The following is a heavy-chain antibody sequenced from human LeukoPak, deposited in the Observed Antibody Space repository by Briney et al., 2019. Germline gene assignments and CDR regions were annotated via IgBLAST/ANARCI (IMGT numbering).Heavy chain of an antibody. V-gene: IGHV4-4*07. J-gene: IGHJ5*02. D-gene: IGHD5-12*01. CDR1: GGSISNYY. CDR3: ASGSSGYDP. CDR2: IYSSGTT. Sequence: PSETLSLTCTVSGGSISNYYWSWIRQPAGRGLEWIGRIYSSGTTIYNPSLKSRVTMSVDTSKNQFSLKLSSVTAADTAVYFCASGSSGYDPWGQGTLVTVSS.